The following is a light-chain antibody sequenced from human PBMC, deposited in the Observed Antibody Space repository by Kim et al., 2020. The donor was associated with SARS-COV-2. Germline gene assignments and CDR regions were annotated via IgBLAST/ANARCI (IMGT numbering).Light chain of an antibody. J-gene: IGLJ1*01. CDR1: RCKIGADYD. CDR3: QSYDNSLSGYV. Sequence: RVHVSCTGSRCKIGADYDVHWYQQVPGTAPKLLIYGKSNRPSGVPDRFSGSKSGTSDSLAITGLQAEDEADYYCQSYDNSLSGYVFGTGTKVTVL. V-gene: IGLV1-40*01. CDR2: GKS.